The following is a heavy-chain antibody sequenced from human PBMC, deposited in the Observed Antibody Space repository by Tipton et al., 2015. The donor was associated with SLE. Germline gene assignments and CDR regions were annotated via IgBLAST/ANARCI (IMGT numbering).Heavy chain of an antibody. CDR2: IYYSGST. D-gene: IGHD6-13*01. J-gene: IGHJ3*02. CDR3: ARGGRAPLRSSWSNAFDI. Sequence: TLSLTCTVSGGSISSYYWSWIRQPPGKGLEWIGYIYYSGSTNYNPSLKSRVTISVDTSKNQFSPKLSSVTAADTAVYYCARGGRAPLRSSWSNAFDIWGQGTMVTVSS. V-gene: IGHV4-59*12. CDR1: GGSISSYY.